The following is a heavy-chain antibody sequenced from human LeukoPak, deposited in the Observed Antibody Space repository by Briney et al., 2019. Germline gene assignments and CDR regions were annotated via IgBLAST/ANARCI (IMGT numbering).Heavy chain of an antibody. CDR3: AKDAQPRSRWFDP. CDR2: IKQDGSEK. J-gene: IGHJ5*02. Sequence: PGVSLRLSCAASGLIFKDYWMIWVRQAPGKGLEWVANIKQDGSEKYYVDSVKGRFTISRDNAKNSLYLQMNILRAEDTAMYYCAKDAQPRSRWFDPWGQGTLVTVSS. CDR1: GLIFKDYW. D-gene: IGHD3-16*01. V-gene: IGHV3-7*03.